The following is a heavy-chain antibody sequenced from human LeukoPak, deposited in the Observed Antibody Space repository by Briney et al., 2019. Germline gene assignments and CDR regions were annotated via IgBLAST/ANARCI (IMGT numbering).Heavy chain of an antibody. Sequence: ASVKVSCKASGYTFTSYYMHWVRQAPGQGLEWMGIINPSGGCTSYAQKFQGRVTMTRDTSTSTVYMELSSLRSEDTAVYYCARVHKRGYSYGLDFDYWGQGTLVTVSS. D-gene: IGHD5-18*01. CDR1: GYTFTSYY. J-gene: IGHJ4*02. CDR3: ARVHKRGYSYGLDFDY. CDR2: INPSGGCT. V-gene: IGHV1-46*01.